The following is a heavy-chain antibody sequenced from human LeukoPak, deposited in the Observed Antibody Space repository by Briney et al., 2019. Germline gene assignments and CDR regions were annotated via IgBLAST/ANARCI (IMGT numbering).Heavy chain of an antibody. CDR3: ARHSKNANNWFDP. CDR1: GYTFSDYY. D-gene: IGHD4-11*01. J-gene: IGHJ5*02. V-gene: IGHV1-2*02. Sequence: ASVTVSCKASGYTFSDYYMHWVRQAPGQGPEWMGWINPNSAGTKYAQKFQGRVTMTRDTSISTAYMEVSSLTSDDTAVYYCARHSKNANNWFDPWGQRTLVTVSA. CDR2: INPNSAGT.